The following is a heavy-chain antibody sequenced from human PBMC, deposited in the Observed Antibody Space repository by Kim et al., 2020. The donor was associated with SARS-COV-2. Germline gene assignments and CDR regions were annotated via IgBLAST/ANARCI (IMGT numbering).Heavy chain of an antibody. V-gene: IGHV3-15*01. J-gene: IGHJ4*02. CDR1: GFTFSNAW. D-gene: IGHD3-3*01. CDR3: TTDLLKEEFLSYYDFWSGKMRGY. Sequence: GGSLRLSCAASGFTFSNAWMSWVRQAPGKGLEWVGRIKSKTDGGTTDYAAPVKGRFTISRDDSKNTLYLQMNSLKTEDTAVYYCTTDLLKEEFLSYYDFWSGKMRGYWGQGTLVTVSS. CDR2: IKSKTDGGTT.